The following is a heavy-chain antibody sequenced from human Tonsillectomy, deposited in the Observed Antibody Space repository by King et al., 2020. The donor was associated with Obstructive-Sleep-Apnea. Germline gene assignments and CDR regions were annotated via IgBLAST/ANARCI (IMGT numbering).Heavy chain of an antibody. CDR1: GGSFSSGSYY. V-gene: IGHV4-31*03. D-gene: IGHD3/OR15-3a*01. Sequence: QLQESGPGLVKPAQTLSLTCIVSGGSFSSGSYYWSWIRQQPGKGLEWIGYISFSGNTYYNPSLKSRVTISLDTSKNQFSLKLISMTAADTAVYYCARVSEDWSETSKYYFDYWGQGTLVTVSS. CDR2: ISFSGNT. J-gene: IGHJ4*02. CDR3: ARVSEDWSETSKYYFDY.